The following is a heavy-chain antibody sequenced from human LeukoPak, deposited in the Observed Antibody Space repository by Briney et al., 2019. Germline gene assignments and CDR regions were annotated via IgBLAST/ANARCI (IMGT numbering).Heavy chain of an antibody. CDR2: IFYSGIT. V-gene: IGHV4-59*01. CDR3: ARGVVRNLDY. Sequence: SETLSLTCTVSGDSITSYFWSWIRQPPGKGLEWVGYIFYSGITNYNPSLKSRVTISVDTSKNQFSLKLSSVTAADTAVYYCARGVVRNLDYWGQGTLVTVSS. J-gene: IGHJ4*02. D-gene: IGHD3-22*01. CDR1: GDSITSYF.